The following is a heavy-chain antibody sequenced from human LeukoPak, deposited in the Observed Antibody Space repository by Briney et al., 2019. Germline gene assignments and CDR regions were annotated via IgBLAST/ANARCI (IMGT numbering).Heavy chain of an antibody. CDR1: GGTFSSYA. CDR3: ARDDGYNTYYFDY. Sequence: ASVKVSCKASGGTFSSYAISWVRQAPGQGLEWMGGIIPIFGTANYAQKFQGRVTITADESTSTAYMELSSLRSEDTAVYYCARDDGYNTYYFDYWGQGTLVTVSS. CDR2: IIPIFGTA. J-gene: IGHJ4*02. V-gene: IGHV1-69*01. D-gene: IGHD5-24*01.